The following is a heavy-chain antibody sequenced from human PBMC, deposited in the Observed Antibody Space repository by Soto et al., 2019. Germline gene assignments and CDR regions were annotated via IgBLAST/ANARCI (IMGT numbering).Heavy chain of an antibody. D-gene: IGHD3-22*01. V-gene: IGHV1-69*12. CDR1: GGTFNNYA. CDR2: TIPMFGTT. CDR3: TRCGIRYHSICFNLGSDGMDV. Sequence: QVQLVQSGAEVKKPESSVRGSCKASGGTFNNYAITWVRQAPGQGLEWMGGTIPMFGTTKYAEKFHGRVTITAAESTNTAYTELSSLRSDDTAVYYCTRCGIRYHSICFNLGSDGMDVWGQGTTVIASS. J-gene: IGHJ6*02.